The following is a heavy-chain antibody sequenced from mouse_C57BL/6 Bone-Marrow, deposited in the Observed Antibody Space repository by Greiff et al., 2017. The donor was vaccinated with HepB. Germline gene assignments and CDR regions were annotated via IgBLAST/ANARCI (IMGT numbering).Heavy chain of an antibody. CDR3: ARWLRYYAMDY. CDR2: IYPGDGDT. V-gene: IGHV1-82*01. J-gene: IGHJ4*01. D-gene: IGHD2-2*01. Sequence: VQLQQSGPELVKPGASVKISCKASGYAFSSSWMNWVKQRPGKGLEWIGRIYPGDGDTNYNGKFKGKATLTADKSSSTAYMQLSSLTSEDSAVYFCARWLRYYAMDYWGQGTSVTVSS. CDR1: GYAFSSSW.